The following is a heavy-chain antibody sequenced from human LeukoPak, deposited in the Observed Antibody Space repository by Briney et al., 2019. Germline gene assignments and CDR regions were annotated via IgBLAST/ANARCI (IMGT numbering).Heavy chain of an antibody. Sequence: GGSLRLSCAASGFTDSGNYMSWVRQAPGKGLEWVSLLYSGGSTYYADSVKGRFSISRDNSKNTLYLQMNSLRAEDTAVYYCASRDKGYYYDMDVWGQGTTVTVSS. V-gene: IGHV3-66*01. CDR3: ASRDKGYYYDMDV. CDR2: LYSGGST. J-gene: IGHJ6*02. D-gene: IGHD5-24*01. CDR1: GFTDSGNY.